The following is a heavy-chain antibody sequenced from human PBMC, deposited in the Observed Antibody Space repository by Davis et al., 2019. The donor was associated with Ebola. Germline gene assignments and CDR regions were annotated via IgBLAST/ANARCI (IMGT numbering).Heavy chain of an antibody. V-gene: IGHV7-4-1*02. J-gene: IGHJ1*01. CDR1: GYTFTSYA. CDR2: INTNTGTP. D-gene: IGHD6-19*01. Sequence: ASVKVSCKASGYTFTSYAMHWVRQAPGQGLEWMGWINTNTGTPTFAQDFTGRFDFSLDTSVNTAYLQITSLKAEDTAVYYCARAPSSSDWEEEYFQHWGQGTLVTVSS. CDR3: ARAPSSSDWEEEYFQH.